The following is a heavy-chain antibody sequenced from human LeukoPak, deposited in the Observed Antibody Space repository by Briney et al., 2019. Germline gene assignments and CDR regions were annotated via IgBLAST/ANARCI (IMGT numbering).Heavy chain of an antibody. Sequence: SETLSLTCTVSGGYIISRSHYWGWIRQPPGKGLEWIGEINHSGSTNYNPSLKSRVTISVDTSKNQFSLKLSSVTAADTAVYYCARGRKWRPFDIWGQGTMVTVSS. CDR1: GGYIISRSHY. D-gene: IGHD2-8*01. CDR2: INHSGST. CDR3: ARGRKWRPFDI. V-gene: IGHV4-39*07. J-gene: IGHJ3*02.